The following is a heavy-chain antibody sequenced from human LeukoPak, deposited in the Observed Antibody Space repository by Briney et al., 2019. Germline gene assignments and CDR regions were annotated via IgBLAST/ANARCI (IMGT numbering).Heavy chain of an antibody. CDR3: AKAPYRSGWYEDY. D-gene: IGHD6-19*01. CDR2: ISYDGSNK. V-gene: IGHV3-30*18. J-gene: IGHJ4*02. CDR1: GFTFSSYG. Sequence: PGGSLRLSCAASGFTFSSYGMHWVRQAPGKGLEWVAVISYDGSNKYYADSVKGRFTISRDNSKNTLYLQMNSLRAEDTAVYYCAKAPYRSGWYEDYWGQGTLVTVSS.